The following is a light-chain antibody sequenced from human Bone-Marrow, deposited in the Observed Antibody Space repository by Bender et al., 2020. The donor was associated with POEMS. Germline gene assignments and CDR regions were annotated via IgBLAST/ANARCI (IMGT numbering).Light chain of an antibody. V-gene: IGLV1-44*01. Sequence: QSVLTQPPSASGSPGQSVSISCSGPDSNFGGNNVNWYQHLPGSAPRLVVYSNYQRPSGVPARFSGSKSGNSASLAISDIQSEDEGDYYCSSWDDSLSGWVFGGGTKLTVL. CDR3: SSWDDSLSGWV. J-gene: IGLJ3*02. CDR2: SNY. CDR1: DSNFGGNN.